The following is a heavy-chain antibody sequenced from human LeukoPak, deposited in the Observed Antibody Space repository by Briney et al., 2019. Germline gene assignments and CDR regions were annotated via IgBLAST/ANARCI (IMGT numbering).Heavy chain of an antibody. J-gene: IGHJ3*02. CDR3: ARGSSDYDFWSGYYTGMGAFDI. Sequence: GASVKVSCKASGYTFASYYMHWVRQAPGQGLEWMGIINPSGGSTSYAQKFQGRVTMTRDTSTSTVYMELSSLRSEDTAVYHCARGSSDYDFWSGYYTGMGAFDIWGQGTMVTVSS. D-gene: IGHD3-3*01. CDR1: GYTFASYY. V-gene: IGHV1-46*01. CDR2: INPSGGST.